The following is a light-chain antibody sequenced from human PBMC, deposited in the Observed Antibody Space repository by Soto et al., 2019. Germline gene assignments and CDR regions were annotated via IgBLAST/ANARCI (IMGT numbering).Light chain of an antibody. CDR1: LPISNY. V-gene: IGKV1-16*01. J-gene: IGKJ4*01. CDR2: AAS. CDR3: QQLSTYPST. Sequence: IQMTQSPSSLSASVGDRVTITCRASLPISNYLAWYQQKPGEAPKLLIFAASTLQSGVPSRFSGSGSGTDFTLTISSLQAEDFATYYCQQLSTYPSTFGGGTKVDIK.